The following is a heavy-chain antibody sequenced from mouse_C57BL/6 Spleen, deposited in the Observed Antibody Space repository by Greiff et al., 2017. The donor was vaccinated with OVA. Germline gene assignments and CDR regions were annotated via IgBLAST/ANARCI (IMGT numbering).Heavy chain of an antibody. CDR2: INPNNGGT. J-gene: IGHJ2*01. D-gene: IGHD1-1*01. CDR3: ARIEEYYGSSYGY. CDR1: GYTFTDYY. V-gene: IGHV1-26*01. Sequence: VQLQQSGPELVKPGASVKISCKASGYTFTDYYMNWVKQSHGKSLEWIGDINPNNGGTSYNQKFKGKATLTVDKSSSTAYMELRSLTSEDSAVYYCARIEEYYGSSYGYWGQGTTLTVSS.